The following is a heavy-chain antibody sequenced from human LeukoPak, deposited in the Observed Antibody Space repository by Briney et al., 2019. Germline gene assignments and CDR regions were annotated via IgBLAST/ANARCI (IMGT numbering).Heavy chain of an antibody. D-gene: IGHD2-8*02. V-gene: IGHV3-33*06. J-gene: IGHJ3*02. CDR3: AKDIGSGLYEEAFDI. Sequence: QPGRSLRLSCAASGFTFSSYGMHWVRQAPGKGLEWVAVIWYDGSNKYYADSVKGRFTISRDNSKNTLYLQMNSLRAEDTALYYCAKDIGSGLYEEAFDIWGQGTMVTVSS. CDR2: IWYDGSNK. CDR1: GFTFSSYG.